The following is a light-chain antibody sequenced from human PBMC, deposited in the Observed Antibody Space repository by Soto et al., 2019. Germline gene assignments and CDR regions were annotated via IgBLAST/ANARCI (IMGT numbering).Light chain of an antibody. CDR3: QQRGDWPPSIT. CDR2: DAS. Sequence: EVVLTQSPATLSLSPGDRATLSCRASQSVSHSLVWYQQKPGQAPRLLIHDASSRATGVPARFSGSGSETDFTLTISSLEPEDFAVYYCQQRGDWPPSITFGQGTRLEIK. V-gene: IGKV3-11*01. CDR1: QSVSHS. J-gene: IGKJ5*01.